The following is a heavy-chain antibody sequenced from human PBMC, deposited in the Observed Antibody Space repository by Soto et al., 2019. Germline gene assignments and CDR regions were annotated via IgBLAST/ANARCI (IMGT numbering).Heavy chain of an antibody. D-gene: IGHD1-26*01. CDR2: ISGSGGST. CDR1: GFTFSSYA. J-gene: IGHJ3*02. CDR3: AKDQQWEPIVDAFDI. V-gene: IGHV3-23*01. Sequence: RGSLRLSCAASGFTFSSYAMSWVRQAPGKGLEWVSAISGSGGSTYYADPVKGRFTISRDNSKNTLYLQMNSLRAEDTAVYYCAKDQQWEPIVDAFDIWGQGTMVTVS.